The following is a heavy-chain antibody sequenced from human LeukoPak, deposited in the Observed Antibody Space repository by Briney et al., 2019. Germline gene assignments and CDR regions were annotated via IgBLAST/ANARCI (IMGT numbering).Heavy chain of an antibody. CDR3: ARGLFGGYYDSSGYSGY. J-gene: IGHJ4*02. CDR2: IKQDGSEK. V-gene: IGHV3-7*04. Sequence: GGSLRLSCAASGFTLSNYWMSWVRQAPGKGLEWVANIKQDGSEKYYVDSVKGRFTISRDNAKNSLYLQMNSLRDEDTAVYYCARGLFGGYYDSSGYSGYWGQGTLVTVSS. CDR1: GFTLSNYW. D-gene: IGHD3-22*01.